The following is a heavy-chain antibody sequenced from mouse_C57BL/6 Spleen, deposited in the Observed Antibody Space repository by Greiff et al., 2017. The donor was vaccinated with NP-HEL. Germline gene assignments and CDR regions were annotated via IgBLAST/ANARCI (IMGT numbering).Heavy chain of an antibody. CDR2: IHPNSGST. J-gene: IGHJ4*01. V-gene: IGHV1-64*01. CDR3: ARGGVIYYDYHYYAMDY. CDR1: GYTFTSYW. Sequence: QVQLQQPGAELVKPGASVKLSCKASGYTFTSYWMHWVKQRPGQGLEWIGMIHPNSGSTNYNETFKSKATLTVDKSSSTAYMQLRSRTSEDSAVYYCARGGVIYYDYHYYAMDYWGQGTSVTVSS. D-gene: IGHD2-4*01.